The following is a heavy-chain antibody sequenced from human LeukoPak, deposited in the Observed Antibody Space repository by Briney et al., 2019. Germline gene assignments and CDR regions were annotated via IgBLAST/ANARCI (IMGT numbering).Heavy chain of an antibody. CDR3: ARSLRMDNWFDP. Sequence: GASVKVSCKASGYTFTSYYMHWVRQAPGQGLXXXGIINPSGGSTSYAQKFQGRVTMTRDTSTSTVYMELSSLRSEDTAVYYCARSLRMDNWFDPWGQGTLVTVSS. CDR2: INPSGGST. J-gene: IGHJ5*02. V-gene: IGHV1-46*01. CDR1: GYTFTSYY. D-gene: IGHD2-2*03.